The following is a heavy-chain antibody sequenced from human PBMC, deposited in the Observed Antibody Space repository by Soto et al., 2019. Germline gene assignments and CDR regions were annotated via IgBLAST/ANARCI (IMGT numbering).Heavy chain of an antibody. CDR3: ARHEVDYDFWSGYLNWFDP. V-gene: IGHV4-39*01. CDR1: GGSISSSSYY. CDR2: IYYSGST. Sequence: QLQLQESGPGLVKPSETLSLTCTVSGGSISSSSYYWGWIRQPPGKGLEWLGSIYYSGSTYYNPSLKSRVTISVDTSKNQFSLKLSSVTAADTAVYYCARHEVDYDFWSGYLNWFDPWGQGTLVTVSS. D-gene: IGHD3-3*01. J-gene: IGHJ5*02.